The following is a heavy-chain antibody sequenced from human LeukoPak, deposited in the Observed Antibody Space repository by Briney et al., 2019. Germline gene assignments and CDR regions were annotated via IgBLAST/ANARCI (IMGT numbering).Heavy chain of an antibody. CDR1: GGSFSGYY. CDR3: ATPLGYGDPFDY. CDR2: INHSGST. V-gene: IGHV4-34*01. J-gene: IGHJ4*02. Sequence: SETLSLTCAVYGGSFSGYYWSWIRQPPGKGLEWIGEINHSGSTNYSPSLKSRVTISVETSKNQFSLKLSSVTAADTAVYYCATPLGYGDPFDYWGQGTLVTVSS. D-gene: IGHD4-17*01.